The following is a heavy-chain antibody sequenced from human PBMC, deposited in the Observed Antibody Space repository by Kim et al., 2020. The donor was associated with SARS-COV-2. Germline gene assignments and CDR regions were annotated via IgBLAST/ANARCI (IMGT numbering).Heavy chain of an antibody. J-gene: IGHJ4*01. CDR1: GFTFDDYA. CDR3: AKGRVRTTVTAVLDY. Sequence: GGSLRLSCAASGFTFDDYAMHWVRQAPGKGLEWVSGISWNSGSIGYADSVKGRFTISRDNAKNSLYLQMNSLRAEDTALYYCAKGRVRTTVTAVLDYWG. V-gene: IGHV3-9*01. CDR2: ISWNSGSI. D-gene: IGHD4-17*01.